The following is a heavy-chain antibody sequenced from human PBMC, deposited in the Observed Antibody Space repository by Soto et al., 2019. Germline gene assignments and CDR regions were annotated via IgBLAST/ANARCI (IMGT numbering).Heavy chain of an antibody. CDR3: ARDRVVGPNATEQYYYGMDV. CDR2: ISAYNGNT. J-gene: IGHJ6*02. V-gene: IGHV1-18*01. Sequence: ASVKVSCKAPGYSFTNYVITWVRQAPGQGLEWMGWISAYNGNTNYAQKLQGRVTLTTDTSTSTAYMELRSLRSDDTAVYYCARDRVVGPNATEQYYYGMDVWGQGTTVTVSS. CDR1: GYSFTNYV. D-gene: IGHD2-2*01.